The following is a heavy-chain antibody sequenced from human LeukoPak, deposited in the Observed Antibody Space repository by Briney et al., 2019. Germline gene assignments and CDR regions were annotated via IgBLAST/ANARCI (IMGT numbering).Heavy chain of an antibody. CDR2: IYYSGNT. CDR3: ARDRVVVVAATRRRYFDY. Sequence: PSETLSLTCTVSGGSISSSSYYWSWIRQPPGKGLEWIGYIYYSGNTNYNPSLKSRVTISVETSKNQFSLKLSSVTAADTAVYYCARDRVVVVAATRRRYFDYWGQGTLVTVSS. V-gene: IGHV4-61*01. CDR1: GGSISSSSYY. J-gene: IGHJ4*02. D-gene: IGHD2-15*01.